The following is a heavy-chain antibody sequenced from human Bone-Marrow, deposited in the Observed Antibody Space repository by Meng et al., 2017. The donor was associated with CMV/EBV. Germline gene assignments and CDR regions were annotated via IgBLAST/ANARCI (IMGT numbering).Heavy chain of an antibody. CDR2: IKQDGSEK. Sequence: GESLKISCAASGFTFSSYWMSWVRQAPGKGLEWVANIKQDGSEKYYVDSVKGRFTISRDNAKNSLYLQMNSLRAEDTAVYYCARLIRGGAAGYFDYWGQGTLVTVSS. CDR1: GFTFSSYW. CDR3: ARLIRGGAAGYFDY. D-gene: IGHD6-13*01. J-gene: IGHJ4*02. V-gene: IGHV3-7*01.